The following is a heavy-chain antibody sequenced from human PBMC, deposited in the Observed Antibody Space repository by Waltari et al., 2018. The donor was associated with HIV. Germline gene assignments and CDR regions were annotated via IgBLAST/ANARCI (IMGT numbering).Heavy chain of an antibody. Sequence: EVQLSDSGGGLVQPGGSLNLSCVASGFDFNLFAMNWVRQAPGKGLEWVSGIGGSGTKTFYADSVKGRFTISRDSSKNTLYLQMNSLRAEDTAVYYCAKTKGYDYGFYFDSWGQGTLVSVSS. CDR3: AKTKGYDYGFYFDS. CDR1: GFDFNLFA. D-gene: IGHD5-18*01. CDR2: IGGSGTKT. V-gene: IGHV3-23*01. J-gene: IGHJ4*02.